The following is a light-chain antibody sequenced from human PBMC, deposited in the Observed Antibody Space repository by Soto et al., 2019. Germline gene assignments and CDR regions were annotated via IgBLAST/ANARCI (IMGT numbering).Light chain of an antibody. Sequence: EIVFTQSPGTLSFSPGERATLSCRASQSVSSGYLAWYQQKPGQAPRLLIIGASTRAPGIPDRFSGSGSGRDLTLTTSRLEPEDFAVYYCQQYVSSQRTVVQGTKVDIK. CDR1: QSVSSGY. CDR2: GAS. J-gene: IGKJ1*01. CDR3: QQYVSSQRT. V-gene: IGKV3-20*01.